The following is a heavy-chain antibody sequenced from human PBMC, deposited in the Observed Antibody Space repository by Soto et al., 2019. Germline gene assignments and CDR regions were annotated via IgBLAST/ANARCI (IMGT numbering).Heavy chain of an antibody. Sequence: GGSLRISCVVSGFIFSDFGMHWVRQSPGEGLAWVASISKDGSDTYYAESVKGRFTISRDDSKSTVFLQMHTLKVEDTAAYFCASPREGQWLVFDHWGQRTLVTVSS. D-gene: IGHD6-19*01. J-gene: IGHJ4*02. CDR2: ISKDGSDT. V-gene: IGHV3-30-3*01. CDR3: ASPREGQWLVFDH. CDR1: GFIFSDFG.